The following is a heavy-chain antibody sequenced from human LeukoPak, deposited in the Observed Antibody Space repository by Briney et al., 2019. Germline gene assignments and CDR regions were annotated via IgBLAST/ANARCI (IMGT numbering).Heavy chain of an antibody. CDR2: INPNSGGT. Sequence: GASVKVSCTASGYTFTGYYMHWVRQAPGQGLEWMGWINPNSGGTNYAQKFQGRVTMTRDTSISTAYMELSRLRSDDTAVYYCARSSRPCSGGSCYLYSYYYHNMDVWGKGTTVTISS. CDR1: GYTFTGYY. J-gene: IGHJ6*03. CDR3: ARSSRPCSGGSCYLYSYYYHNMDV. V-gene: IGHV1-2*02. D-gene: IGHD2-15*01.